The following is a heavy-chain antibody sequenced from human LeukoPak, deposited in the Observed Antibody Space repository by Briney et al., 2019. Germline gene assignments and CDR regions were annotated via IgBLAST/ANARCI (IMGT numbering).Heavy chain of an antibody. CDR1: GYSFTSYW. V-gene: IGHV5-51*01. Sequence: GESLKIACKGSGYSFTSYWIGWVRQMPGKGLEWMGIIYPGDSDTRYSPPFQGQVTISADKSISTAYLQWSSLKASDTAMYYCARQTRLMITFGGVIAIGWFDPWGQGTLVTVSS. CDR3: ARQTRLMITFGGVIAIGWFDP. D-gene: IGHD3-16*02. CDR2: IYPGDSDT. J-gene: IGHJ5*02.